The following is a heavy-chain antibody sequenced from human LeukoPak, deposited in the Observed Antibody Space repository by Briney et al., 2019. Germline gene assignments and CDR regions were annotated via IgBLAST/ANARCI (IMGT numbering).Heavy chain of an antibody. V-gene: IGHV1-2*02. CDR1: GYTFIGYY. CDR3: ARAVGAMGNWFDP. J-gene: IGHJ5*02. Sequence: GASVKVSCKASGYTFIGYYIHWVRQAPGQGLEYMGWMNPNSGGTNYAQNFQGRVTMARDTSISTAYMELSRLRSDDTAVYYCARAVGAMGNWFDPWGQGTLVTVSS. CDR2: MNPNSGGT. D-gene: IGHD1-26*01.